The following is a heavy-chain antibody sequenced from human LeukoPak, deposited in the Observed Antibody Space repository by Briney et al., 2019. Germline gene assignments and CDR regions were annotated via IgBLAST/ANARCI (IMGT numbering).Heavy chain of an antibody. V-gene: IGHV1-18*01. CDR2: ISAYNGNT. D-gene: IGHD5-12*01. Sequence: WASVKVSCKASGYTFTSYGISWVRQAPGHGLEWMGWISAYNGNTNYAQKLQGRVTMTTDTSTSTAYMELRSLRSDDTAVYYCARGGSGYDFSWFDPWGQGTLVTVSS. CDR1: GYTFTSYG. CDR3: ARGGSGYDFSWFDP. J-gene: IGHJ5*02.